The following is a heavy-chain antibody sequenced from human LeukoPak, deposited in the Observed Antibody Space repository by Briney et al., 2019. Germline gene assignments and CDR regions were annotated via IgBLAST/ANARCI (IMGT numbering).Heavy chain of an antibody. CDR1: GFTFSTYA. D-gene: IGHD3-16*01. CDR2: ISCSGGST. CDR3: AKDHSGGQEALDY. V-gene: IGHV3-23*01. J-gene: IGHJ4*02. Sequence: GGSLRLSCAASGFTFSTYAMSWVRQAPGRGLQWVSTISCSGGSTYYADSLKGRFTISRDDSKNTLYLQMNSLGAEDTAVYYCAKDHSGGQEALDYWGQGTLVTVSS.